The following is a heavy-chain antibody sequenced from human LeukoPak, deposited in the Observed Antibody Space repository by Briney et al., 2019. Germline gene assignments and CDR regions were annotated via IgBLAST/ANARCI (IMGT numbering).Heavy chain of an antibody. CDR3: ARGAITEYSSSSFDY. J-gene: IGHJ4*02. CDR2: IIPIFGTA. D-gene: IGHD6-6*01. V-gene: IGHV1-69*13. Sequence: ASVKVSCKASGGTFSSYAISWVRQAPGQGLEWMGGIIPIFGTANYAQKFQGRVTITADESTSTAYMELSSLRSEDTAVYYCARGAITEYSSSSFDYWGQGTLVTVSS. CDR1: GGTFSSYA.